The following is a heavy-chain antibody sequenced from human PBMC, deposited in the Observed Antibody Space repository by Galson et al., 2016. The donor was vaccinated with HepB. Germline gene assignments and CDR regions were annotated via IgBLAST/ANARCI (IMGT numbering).Heavy chain of an antibody. J-gene: IGHJ4*02. Sequence: ETLSLTCTVSGGSISTYYWSWIRQPPGKGLEWIGYMFYSGITNYNPSLKSRVTISADTSKNQFSLRVRSVTAADTAVYYCARGQGTHGDGYGHPTPFDYWGQGTLVTVSS. CDR1: GGSISTYY. CDR3: ARGQGTHGDGYGHPTPFDY. V-gene: IGHV4-59*01. CDR2: MFYSGIT. D-gene: IGHD5-18*01.